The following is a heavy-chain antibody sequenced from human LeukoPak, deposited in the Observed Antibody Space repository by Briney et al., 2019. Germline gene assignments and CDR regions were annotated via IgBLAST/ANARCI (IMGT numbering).Heavy chain of an antibody. D-gene: IGHD6-19*01. CDR1: GFTFRSHW. CDR2: IKQEGSEK. CDR3: AREGGNGWSLDY. J-gene: IGHJ4*02. V-gene: IGHV3-7*03. Sequence: PGGSLRLSCAASGFTFRSHWMSWVRQAPGKGLEWVANIKQEGSEKYYVDSVKGRFTVSRDNAKNSLYLQIYSLRAEDTAVYYCAREGGNGWSLDYWGQGTLVTVSS.